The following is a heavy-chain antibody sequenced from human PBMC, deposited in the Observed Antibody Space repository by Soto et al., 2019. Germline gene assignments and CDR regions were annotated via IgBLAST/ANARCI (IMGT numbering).Heavy chain of an antibody. V-gene: IGHV1-2*02. CDR1: GYTVIGYY. Sequence: QVQLVQSGAEVKKPGASVKVSCKASGYTVIGYYIHWVRQAPGQGLEWMGWINPNSGGTNYAQRFQDRVTMTRDTSINAAYMELSGLRSDDTAVYYCARAWQFGDYGYFFDDWGRGTLVTVFS. CDR2: INPNSGGT. CDR3: ARAWQFGDYGYFFDD. D-gene: IGHD4-17*01. J-gene: IGHJ4*02.